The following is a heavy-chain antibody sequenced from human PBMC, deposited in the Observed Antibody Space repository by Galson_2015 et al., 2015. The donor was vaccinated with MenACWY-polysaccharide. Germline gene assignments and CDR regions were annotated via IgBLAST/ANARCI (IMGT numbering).Heavy chain of an antibody. CDR3: VKGGWADN. CDR2: ISSGSDTA. D-gene: IGHD1-26*01. V-gene: IGHV3-23*01. Sequence: SLRLSCAASGFNFSIYVMTWVRQAPGKGLERVSAISSGSDTAYYTDSVKGRFTISRDNSKDTVHLQMDSLRADDTAVYYCVKGGWADNWGQGTLVTVSS. CDR1: GFNFSIYV. J-gene: IGHJ4*02.